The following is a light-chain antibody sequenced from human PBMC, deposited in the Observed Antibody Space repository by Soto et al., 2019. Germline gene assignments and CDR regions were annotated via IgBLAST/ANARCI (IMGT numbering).Light chain of an antibody. Sequence: DIQLTQSPSFLSASVEDRVTISCRASYDISSSLAWYQQEPGKPPKLLIYDSSTLQTVVPLRFTGSGSGRKFTLTISGLQFGDFATYFCQQLSHYPYTFGQGTKLEI. CDR1: YDISSS. J-gene: IGKJ2*01. V-gene: IGKV1-9*01. CDR2: DSS. CDR3: QQLSHYPYT.